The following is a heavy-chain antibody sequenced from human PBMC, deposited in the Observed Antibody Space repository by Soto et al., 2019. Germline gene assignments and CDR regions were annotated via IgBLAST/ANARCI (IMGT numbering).Heavy chain of an antibody. CDR2: ISWDGGST. V-gene: IGHV3-43*01. CDR1: GFTFDDYT. Sequence: GGSLRLSCAASGFTFDDYTMHWVRQAPGKGLEWVSLISWDGGSTYYADSVKGRFTISRDNSKNSLYLQMNSLRTEDTALYYCAKDTARRGYCGGDCYYYGMDVWGQGTTVTVSS. D-gene: IGHD2-21*02. J-gene: IGHJ6*02. CDR3: AKDTARRGYCGGDCYYYGMDV.